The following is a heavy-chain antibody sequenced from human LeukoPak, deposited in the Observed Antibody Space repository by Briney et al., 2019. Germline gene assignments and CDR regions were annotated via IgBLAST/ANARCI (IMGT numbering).Heavy chain of an antibody. J-gene: IGHJ4*02. V-gene: IGHV1-18*01. D-gene: IGHD2-8*02. CDR1: GYTFTSYG. Sequence: ASVKVSCKASGYTFTSYGISWVRQAPGQGLEWMGWISAYNGNTNYAQRFQGRVTMTTDTPTSTAYMELRSLRPDDTAVYYCARDPTNTGGRYVYFDYWGQGTLVTVSS. CDR2: ISAYNGNT. CDR3: ARDPTNTGGRYVYFDY.